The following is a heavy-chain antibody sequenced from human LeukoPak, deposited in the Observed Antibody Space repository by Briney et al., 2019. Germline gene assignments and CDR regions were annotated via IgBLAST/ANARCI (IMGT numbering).Heavy chain of an antibody. J-gene: IGHJ3*02. V-gene: IGHV3-9*01. CDR2: ISWNSGTI. D-gene: IGHD2-2*01. CDR1: GFTFDDYA. CDR3: ARDLDRYCSSTSCLSLAFDI. Sequence: GGSLRLSCTASGFTFDDYAMHWVRQAPGKGLEWVSGISWNSGTIGYADSVKGRFTISRDNAKNSLYLQMNSLRAEDTAVYYCARDLDRYCSSTSCLSLAFDIWGQGTMVTVSS.